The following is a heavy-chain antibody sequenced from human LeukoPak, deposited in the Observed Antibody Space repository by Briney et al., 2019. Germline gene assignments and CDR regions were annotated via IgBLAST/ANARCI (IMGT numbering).Heavy chain of an antibody. CDR2: ISAYNGNT. V-gene: IGHV1-18*01. CDR1: GYTFTSYG. CDR3: ARYCGGDCYSIFDY. Sequence: ASVKVSCKXSGYTFTSYGISWVRQAPGQGLERMGWISAYNGNTNYAQKLQGRVTMTTDTSTSTAYMELRSLRSDDTAVYYCARYCGGDCYSIFDYWGQGTLVTVSS. D-gene: IGHD2-21*01. J-gene: IGHJ4*02.